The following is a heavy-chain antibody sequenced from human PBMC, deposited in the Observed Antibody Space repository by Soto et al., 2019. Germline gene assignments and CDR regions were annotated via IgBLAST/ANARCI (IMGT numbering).Heavy chain of an antibody. CDR2: INWNSAKI. V-gene: IGHV3-9*01. CDR1: GFIFDDYA. Sequence: EVRLVESGGGLVQPGRSLRLSCAASGFIFDDYAMHWVRQAPGKGLEWVSGINWNSAKIGYADSVKGRFTISRDNAKKSLFLQMNSLRAEDTAFYFCAKDNYFGSGSYSPNHFDSWGQGTLVTVSS. CDR3: AKDNYFGSGSYSPNHFDS. J-gene: IGHJ4*02. D-gene: IGHD3-10*01.